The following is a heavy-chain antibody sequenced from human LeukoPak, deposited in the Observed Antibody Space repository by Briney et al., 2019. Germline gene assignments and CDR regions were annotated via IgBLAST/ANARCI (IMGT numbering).Heavy chain of an antibody. D-gene: IGHD6-6*01. CDR3: ARGRGSSSWYYYYYMDV. CDR2: INHSGST. V-gene: IGHV4-34*01. J-gene: IGHJ6*03. CDR1: GGSFSGYY. Sequence: SETLSLTCAVHGGSFSGYYWSWIRQPPGKGLEWIGEINHSGSTNYNPSLKSRVTISVDTSKNQFSLKLSSVTAADTAVYYCARGRGSSSWYYYYYMDVWGKGTTVTVSS.